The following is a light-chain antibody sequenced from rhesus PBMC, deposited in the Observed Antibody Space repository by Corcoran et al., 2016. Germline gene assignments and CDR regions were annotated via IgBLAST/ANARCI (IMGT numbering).Light chain of an antibody. CDR3: KHSSNLWT. CDR1: QSVGSY. Sequence: ETVVTQSPATLALSPGERATLSCRASQSVGSYLAWYQQKPGQAPRLRIYGASSRANGIPDRFSGSGYGTDFTLTISSLEPGDVGVYYCKHSSNLWTFGQGTKVEIK. J-gene: IGKJ1*01. CDR2: GAS. V-gene: IGKV3-24*04.